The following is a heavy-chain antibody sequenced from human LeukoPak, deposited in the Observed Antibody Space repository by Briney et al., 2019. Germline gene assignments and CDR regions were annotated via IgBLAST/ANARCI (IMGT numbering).Heavy chain of an antibody. CDR3: ARNRLLWFGEFKYYMDV. CDR1: GFTFSSYE. J-gene: IGHJ6*03. CDR2: ISWNSGSI. V-gene: IGHV3-48*03. D-gene: IGHD3-10*01. Sequence: GGSLRLSCAASGFTFSSYEMNWVRQAPGKGLEWVSGISWNSGSIGYADPVKGRFTISRDNAKNSLYLQMNSLRAEDTAVYYCARNRLLWFGEFKYYMDVWGKGTTVTISS.